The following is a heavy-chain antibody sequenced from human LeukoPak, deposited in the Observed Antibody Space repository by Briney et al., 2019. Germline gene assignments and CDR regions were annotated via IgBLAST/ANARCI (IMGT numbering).Heavy chain of an antibody. CDR1: GFTFSSYG. CDR3: AKRYYYDSSGYYFSSYYFDY. CDR2: IWYDGSK. J-gene: IGHJ4*02. D-gene: IGHD3-22*01. Sequence: PGGSLRLSCAASGFTFSSYGMHWVRQAPGKGLEWVAVIWYDGSKSYADSVKGRFTISRDNSKNTLYLQMNSLRAEDTAVYYCAKRYYYDSSGYYFSSYYFDYWGQGTLVTVSS. V-gene: IGHV3-33*06.